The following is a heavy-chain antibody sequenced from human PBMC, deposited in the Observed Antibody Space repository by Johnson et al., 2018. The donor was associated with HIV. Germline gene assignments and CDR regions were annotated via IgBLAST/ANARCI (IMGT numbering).Heavy chain of an antibody. D-gene: IGHD3-9*01. J-gene: IGHJ3*02. CDR1: GFTFSSYG. V-gene: IGHV3-30*03. CDR3: ARGYILTGYSGVFDM. Sequence: QVQLVESGGGVVQPGRSLRLSCAASGFTFSSYGMHWVRQAPGKGLEWVAVISYDGSNKYYADSVKGRFTISRDNSKNTVYLQMNSLRAEDTAVYYCARGYILTGYSGVFDMWGQGTMVTVSS. CDR2: ISYDGSNK.